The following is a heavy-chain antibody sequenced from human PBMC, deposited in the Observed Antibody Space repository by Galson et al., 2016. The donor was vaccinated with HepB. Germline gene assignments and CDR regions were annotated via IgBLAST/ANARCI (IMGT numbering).Heavy chain of an antibody. CDR1: GFTFDDYT. J-gene: IGHJ6*02. CDR3: ARERSSTYYSYGMDV. CDR2: ISWDGGTT. Sequence: SLRLSCAASGFTFDDYTMHWVRQAPGKGLEWVSLISWDGGTTYRADSVKGRFTISRDNNKNSLYLQMHSLKTEDAALYYCARERSSTYYSYGMDVWGQGTTVSVSS. V-gene: IGHV3-43*01. D-gene: IGHD1-26*01.